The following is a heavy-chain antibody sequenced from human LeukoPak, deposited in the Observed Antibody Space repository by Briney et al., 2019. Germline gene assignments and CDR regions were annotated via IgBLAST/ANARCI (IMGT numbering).Heavy chain of an antibody. D-gene: IGHD2/OR15-2a*01. Sequence: PSETLSLTCTVSGGSISSSSYYWGWIRQPPGKGLEWIGSIYYSGSTYYNPSLKSRVTISVDTSKNQFSLKLSSVTAADTAVYYCARDRGVLHLDAFDIWGQGTMVTVSS. J-gene: IGHJ3*02. CDR3: ARDRGVLHLDAFDI. CDR2: IYYSGST. V-gene: IGHV4-39*07. CDR1: GGSISSSSYY.